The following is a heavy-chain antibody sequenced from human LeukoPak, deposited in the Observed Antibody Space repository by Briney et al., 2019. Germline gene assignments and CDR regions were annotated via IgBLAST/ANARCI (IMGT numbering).Heavy chain of an antibody. Sequence: ASVKVSCKASRYIFTSYYMHWVRQAPGQGLEWMGIINPSGGSTSYTQKFQGRVTMTRDTSTTTVYMELGSLRSQDTAVYYCARHKEVGDYYYFDYWGQGTLVTVSS. J-gene: IGHJ4*02. CDR2: INPSGGST. CDR1: RYIFTSYY. V-gene: IGHV1-46*01. D-gene: IGHD2/OR15-2a*01. CDR3: ARHKEVGDYYYFDY.